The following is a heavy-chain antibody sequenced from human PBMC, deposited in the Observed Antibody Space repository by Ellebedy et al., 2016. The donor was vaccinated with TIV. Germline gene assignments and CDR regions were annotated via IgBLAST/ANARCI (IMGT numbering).Heavy chain of an antibody. CDR3: AKMSGHPVKPHHFDY. CDR2: INSDGSST. J-gene: IGHJ4*02. CDR1: GFTFSDYW. Sequence: GESLKISCAASGFTFSDYWMHWVRQAPGKGLVWVSRINSDGSSTSYADFVKGRFTISRDNAKNTLSLQMNNLRAEDTAVYYCAKMSGHPVKPHHFDYWGQGTLVTVSS. D-gene: IGHD5-24*01. V-gene: IGHV3-74*01.